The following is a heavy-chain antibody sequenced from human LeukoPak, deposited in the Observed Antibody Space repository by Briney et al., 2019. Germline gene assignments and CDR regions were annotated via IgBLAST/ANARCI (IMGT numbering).Heavy chain of an antibody. CDR2: INSDGSST. V-gene: IGHV3-74*01. D-gene: IGHD2-21*02. J-gene: IGHJ6*03. CDR3: ARDQVTAVQLAYYHYYLDV. CDR1: GFTFSSYW. Sequence: GGSLRLSCAASGFTFSSYWMHWVRQAPGKGLVWVSRINSDGSSTNYADSVKGRFTISRDNSKNTLYLQMNSLRAEDTAVYYCARDQVTAVQLAYYHYYLDVWGKGTAVTVSS.